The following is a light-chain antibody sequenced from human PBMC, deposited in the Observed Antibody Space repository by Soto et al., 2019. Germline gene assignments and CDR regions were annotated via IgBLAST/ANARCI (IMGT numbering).Light chain of an antibody. Sequence: EIVLTQSPGTLSLSPGERATLSCRASQSVTSNYLAWYQQMPGQAPRLLIYGASTRATGIPDRFSGSGSGTDFTLTINKLEPEDFAVYYCQQYGSSPPITFGQGTKVDIK. V-gene: IGKV3-20*01. CDR3: QQYGSSPPIT. CDR2: GAS. CDR1: QSVTSNY. J-gene: IGKJ1*01.